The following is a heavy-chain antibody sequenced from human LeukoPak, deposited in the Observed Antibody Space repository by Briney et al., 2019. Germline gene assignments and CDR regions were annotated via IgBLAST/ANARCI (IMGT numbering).Heavy chain of an antibody. CDR2: IYSGGST. CDR3: ARGGARYSSSWYAFDI. V-gene: IGHV3-53*01. D-gene: IGHD6-13*01. J-gene: IGHJ3*02. Sequence: SGGSLRLSCAASGLTVSSNYMSWVRQAPGKGLEWVSVIYSGGSTYYADSVKGRFTISRDNSKNTLYLQMNSLRAEDTAVYYCARGGARYSSSWYAFDIWGQGTMVTVSS. CDR1: GLTVSSNY.